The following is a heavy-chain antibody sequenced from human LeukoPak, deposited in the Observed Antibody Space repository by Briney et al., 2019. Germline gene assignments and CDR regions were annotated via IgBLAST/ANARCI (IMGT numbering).Heavy chain of an antibody. CDR1: GFTFSSYE. CDR2: ISSSGSTI. J-gene: IGHJ4*02. Sequence: GGSLRLSCAASGFTFSSYERNWVGQAQGKGREWVSYISSSGSTIYYEDSVKGGFTIYREKAKNSLYLQMNSLRAEDTAVYYCARDDGYSYGVDYWGQGTLVTVSS. D-gene: IGHD5-18*01. CDR3: ARDDGYSYGVDY. V-gene: IGHV3-48*03.